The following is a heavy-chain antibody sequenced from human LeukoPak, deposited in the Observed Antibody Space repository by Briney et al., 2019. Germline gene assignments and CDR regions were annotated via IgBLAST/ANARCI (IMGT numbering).Heavy chain of an antibody. D-gene: IGHD2-2*01. CDR2: INHSGST. J-gene: IGHJ6*03. CDR1: GGSISSYY. Sequence: PSETLSLTCTVSGGSISSYYWSWIRQPPGKGLEWIGEINHSGSTNYNPSLKSRVTISVDTSKNQFSLKLSSVTAADTAVYYCARGSTSWSYYYYMDVWGKGTTVTVSS. V-gene: IGHV4-34*01. CDR3: ARGSTSWSYYYYMDV.